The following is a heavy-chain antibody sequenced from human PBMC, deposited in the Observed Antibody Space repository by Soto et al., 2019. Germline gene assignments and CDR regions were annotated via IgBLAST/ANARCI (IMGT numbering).Heavy chain of an antibody. J-gene: IGHJ4*02. CDR2: ISSSSSYI. CDR3: ARDLGAWKFDY. D-gene: IGHD1-1*01. CDR1: GFTFSSYS. Sequence: GGSLRLSCAASGFTFSSYSMNWVRQAPGKGLEWVSSISSSSSYIYYADSVKGRFTISRDNSENTLYLHMNSLRGEDTAMYFCARDLGAWKFDYWGQGTLVTVSS. V-gene: IGHV3-21*01.